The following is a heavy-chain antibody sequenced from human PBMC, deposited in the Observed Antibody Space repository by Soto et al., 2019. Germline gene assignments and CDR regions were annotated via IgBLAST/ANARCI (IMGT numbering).Heavy chain of an antibody. CDR3: ARSYGGEYYDSRSYYYAY. Sequence: GESPKISCKGSGYKFIDYWIGWVRQVPGKGLEWMGGIYPGDFDRKYSPSFQGQVTISADKSITTAYLQWSSLKASDTAIYYCARSYGGEYYDSRSYYYAYWGQGTLVTVSS. CDR2: IYPGDFDR. CDR1: GYKFIDYW. J-gene: IGHJ4*02. V-gene: IGHV5-51*01. D-gene: IGHD3-22*01.